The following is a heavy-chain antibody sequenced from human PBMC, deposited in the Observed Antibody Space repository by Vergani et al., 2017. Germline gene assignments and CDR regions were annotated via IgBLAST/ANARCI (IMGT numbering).Heavy chain of an antibody. CDR1: GYSITNYW. Sequence: EVQLVQSGAEVKKPGESLKISCQGSGYSITNYWIAWVRQRPGKGLEWMGIIYAGDSDVRYSPSFQGQVTMSVDKSLSTAYLQWSSLKASDTAKYYCGKTQDFSRLYSAYNWFDPWGQGTQVTVSS. CDR2: IYAGDSDV. CDR3: GKTQDFSRLYSAYNWFDP. J-gene: IGHJ5*02. V-gene: IGHV5-51*03. D-gene: IGHD3-3*01.